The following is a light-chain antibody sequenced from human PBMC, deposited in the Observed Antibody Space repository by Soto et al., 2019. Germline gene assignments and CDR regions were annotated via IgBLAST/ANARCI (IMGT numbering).Light chain of an antibody. CDR1: QSISSH. CDR3: QQSYSTPIS. CDR2: TAS. V-gene: IGKV1-39*01. Sequence: DIRMTQSPSSLSASVGVTVTLTFLASQSISSHLNWYKQKPGKAPNXXMYTASNLQSGVPSRFSGSGSGTDFTLTISSLQPEDFETYYCQQSYSTPISFGQGTKVDI. J-gene: IGKJ1*01.